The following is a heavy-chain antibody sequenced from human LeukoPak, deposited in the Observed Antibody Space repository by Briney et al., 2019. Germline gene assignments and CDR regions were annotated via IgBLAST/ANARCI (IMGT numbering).Heavy chain of an antibody. V-gene: IGHV3-23*01. CDR3: ARAPGNFGISPFDY. Sequence: GGSLRLSCAASGFTFSSYAMSWVRQAPGKGLEWVSAISGSGGSTYYADSVKGRFTISRDNSKNTLYLQMNSLRAEDTAVYYCARAPGNFGISPFDYWGQGTLVTVSS. D-gene: IGHD3-9*01. CDR1: GFTFSSYA. CDR2: ISGSGGST. J-gene: IGHJ4*02.